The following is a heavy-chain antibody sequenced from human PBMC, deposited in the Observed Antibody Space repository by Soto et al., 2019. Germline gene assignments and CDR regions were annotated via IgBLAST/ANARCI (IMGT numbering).Heavy chain of an antibody. CDR1: GASISRIGFH. D-gene: IGHD3-10*01. J-gene: IGHJ4*02. V-gene: IGHV4-39*01. CDR3: ARRGSGHTFDY. Sequence: VQLQESGPGLVKPSETLSLTCAVSGASISRIGFHWGWIRQPPGQGLEWIGSIYDAGTTFYNSSLKSRVTISADTSKNHFSLRLTSVTAADTAVYYCARRGSGHTFDYWGQGTLVTVSS. CDR2: IYDAGTT.